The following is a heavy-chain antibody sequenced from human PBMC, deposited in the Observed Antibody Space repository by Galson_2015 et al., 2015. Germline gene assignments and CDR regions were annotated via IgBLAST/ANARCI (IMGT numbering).Heavy chain of an antibody. CDR1: GYTFTSYD. CDR2: MNPNSGNT. CDR3: ARAHYYDSSGYYYLTYYYYYSMDV. J-gene: IGHJ6*02. V-gene: IGHV1-8*01. D-gene: IGHD3-22*01. Sequence: SVKVSCKASGYTFTSYDINWVRQATGQGLEWMGWMNPNSGNTGYAQKFQGRVTMTRNTSISTAYMELSSLRSEDTAVYYCARAHYYDSSGYYYLTYYYYYSMDVWGQGTTVTVSS.